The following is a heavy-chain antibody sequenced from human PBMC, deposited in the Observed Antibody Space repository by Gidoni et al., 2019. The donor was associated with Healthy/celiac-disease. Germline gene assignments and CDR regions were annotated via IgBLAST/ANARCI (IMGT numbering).Heavy chain of an antibody. J-gene: IGHJ6*03. CDR2: INPSGGST. V-gene: IGHV1-46*01. D-gene: IGHD3-10*01. CDR1: GYTFTSYY. Sequence: VKVSCKASGYTFTSYYMHWVRQAPGQGLEWMGIINPSGGSTSYAQKFQGRVTMTRDTSTSTVYMELSSLRSEDTAVYYCARRNRYYYGSGSYQDYYYYMDVWGKGTTVTVSS. CDR3: ARRNRYYYGSGSYQDYYYYMDV.